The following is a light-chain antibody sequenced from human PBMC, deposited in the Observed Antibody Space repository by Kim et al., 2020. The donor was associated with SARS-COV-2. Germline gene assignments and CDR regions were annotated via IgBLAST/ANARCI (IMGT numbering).Light chain of an antibody. Sequence: SPGERATPPCRASQSVSSYLAWYQQKPGQAPRRLIYDASNRATGIPARFSGSGSGTDFTLTISSLEPEDFAVYYCQQRSNWPPITFGQGTRLEIK. CDR2: DAS. V-gene: IGKV3-11*01. CDR1: QSVSSY. J-gene: IGKJ5*01. CDR3: QQRSNWPPIT.